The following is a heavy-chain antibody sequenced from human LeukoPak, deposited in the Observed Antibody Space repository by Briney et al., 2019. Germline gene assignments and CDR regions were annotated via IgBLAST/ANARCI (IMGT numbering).Heavy chain of an antibody. V-gene: IGHV1-8*01. CDR1: GYTFTSYD. CDR3: ARGLYYDSSGSYYFDY. J-gene: IGHJ4*02. D-gene: IGHD3-22*01. Sequence: ASVKVSCKASGYTFTSYDINWVRQATGQGLEWIGWMNPNSGNTGYAQKFQGRVTMTRNTSISTAYMELSSLRSEDTAVYYCARGLYYDSSGSYYFDYWGQGTLVTVSS. CDR2: MNPNSGNT.